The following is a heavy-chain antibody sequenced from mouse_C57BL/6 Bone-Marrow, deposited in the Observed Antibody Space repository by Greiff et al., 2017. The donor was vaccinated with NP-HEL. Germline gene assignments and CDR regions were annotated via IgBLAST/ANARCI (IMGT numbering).Heavy chain of an antibody. J-gene: IGHJ2*01. D-gene: IGHD1-1*01. V-gene: IGHV1-59*01. CDR2: IDPSDSYT. Sequence: LQQPGAELVRPGTSVKLSCKASGYTFTSYWMHWVKQRPGQGLEWIGVIDPSDSYTNYNQKFKGKATLPVDTSSSTAYMQLSSLTSEDSAVYYCARERNYYGSSPFGYWGQGTTLTVSS. CDR3: ARERNYYGSSPFGY. CDR1: GYTFTSYW.